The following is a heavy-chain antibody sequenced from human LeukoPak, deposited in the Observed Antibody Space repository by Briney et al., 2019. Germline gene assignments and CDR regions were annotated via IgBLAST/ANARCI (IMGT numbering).Heavy chain of an antibody. V-gene: IGHV3-23*01. CDR3: ARDLAKKVAAHSPYYYYYMDV. CDR1: GFTVTSDY. CDR2: VSGSGGST. Sequence: PGGSLRLSCAASGFTVTSDYMTWVRQAPGKGLEWVSAVSGSGGSTYYADSVKGRFTISRDNSKNTLYLQMNSLRAEDTAVYYCARDLAKKVAAHSPYYYYYMDVWGKGTTVTISS. D-gene: IGHD2-15*01. J-gene: IGHJ6*03.